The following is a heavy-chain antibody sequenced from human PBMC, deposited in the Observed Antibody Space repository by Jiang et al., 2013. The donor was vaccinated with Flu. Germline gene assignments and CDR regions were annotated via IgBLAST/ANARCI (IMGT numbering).Heavy chain of an antibody. V-gene: IGHV5-51*03. CDR2: IYPGDSDT. D-gene: IGHD6-19*01. Sequence: GAEVKKPGESLKISCKGSGYTFTNYWIGWVRQMPGKGLEWMGIIYPGDSDTIYSPSFQGQVTVSADKSIRTAYLQWNSLKASDTAMYYCAVIQAVANPPDDYWGQGTLVTVSS. CDR1: GYTFTNYW. J-gene: IGHJ4*02. CDR3: AVIQAVANPPDDY.